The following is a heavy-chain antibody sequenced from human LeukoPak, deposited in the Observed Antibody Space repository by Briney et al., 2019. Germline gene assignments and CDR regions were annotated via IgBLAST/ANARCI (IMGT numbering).Heavy chain of an antibody. Sequence: GGSLRLSCAASGLTFNNAWMSWVRQAPGKGLEWVGRIKRKTDGGTTDYAAPVKGRFTISRDESKNSLYLQMNSLKTEDTAVYYCSRVYGSGRGTFHIWGQGTMVTVSS. V-gene: IGHV3-15*01. CDR1: GLTFNNAW. CDR3: SRVYGSGRGTFHI. CDR2: IKRKTDGGTT. J-gene: IGHJ3*02. D-gene: IGHD3-10*01.